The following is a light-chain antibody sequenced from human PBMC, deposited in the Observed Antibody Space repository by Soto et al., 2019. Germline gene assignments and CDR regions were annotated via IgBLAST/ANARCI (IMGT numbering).Light chain of an antibody. CDR2: EAS. J-gene: IGKJ1*01. Sequence: DIQMTQSPSSLSASVGDRVTITCRASQGIRHYLAWYQQEPGKVPKLLIYEASNLQSGVPSRFRGGGSGTEFTLTISSLQPEDVATYYCQNFDSAPQTLGQGTKVDIK. CDR1: QGIRHY. V-gene: IGKV1-27*01. CDR3: QNFDSAPQT.